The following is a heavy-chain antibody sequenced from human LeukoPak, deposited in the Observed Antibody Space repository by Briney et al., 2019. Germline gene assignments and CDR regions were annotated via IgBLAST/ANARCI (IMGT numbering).Heavy chain of an antibody. J-gene: IGHJ4*02. V-gene: IGHV3-74*03. CDR3: SRSQFDY. CDR2: ISGDGTIK. CDR1: GFPFSGYW. Sequence: GGSLRLSCEPSGFPFSGYWMLWVRQAPGKGLVWVSRISGDGTIKTYADFVRGRFTISRDNTKNILYLQMNSLKVEDTATYFCSRSQFDYWGQGVLASVSP.